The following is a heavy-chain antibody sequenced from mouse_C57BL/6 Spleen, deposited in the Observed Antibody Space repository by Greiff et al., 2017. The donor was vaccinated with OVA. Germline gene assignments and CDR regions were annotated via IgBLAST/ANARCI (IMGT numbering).Heavy chain of an antibody. D-gene: IGHD1-1*01. CDR2: INPYNGGT. J-gene: IGHJ3*01. V-gene: IGHV1-19*01. Sequence: VQLKQSGPVLVKPGASVKMSCKASGYTFTDYYMNWVKQSHGKSLEWIGVINPYNGGTSYNQKFKGKATLTVDKSSSTAYRELNSLTSEDSAVYYCASGYGSSYGFAYWGQGTLDTVSA. CDR1: GYTFTDYY. CDR3: ASGYGSSYGFAY.